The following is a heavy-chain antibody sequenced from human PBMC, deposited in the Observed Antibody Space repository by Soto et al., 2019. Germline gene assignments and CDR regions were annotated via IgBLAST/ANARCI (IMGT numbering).Heavy chain of an antibody. J-gene: IGHJ3*02. V-gene: IGHV1-3*01. CDR2: INAGNGNT. Sequence: ASVKVSCKASGYTFTSYAMHWVRQAPGQRLEWMGWINAGNGNTKYSQKFQGRVTITRDTSASTAYMELSSLRSEETAVYYCERELIWLRAFDIWGQGTMVTVSS. CDR1: GYTFTSYA. CDR3: ERELIWLRAFDI. D-gene: IGHD5-18*01.